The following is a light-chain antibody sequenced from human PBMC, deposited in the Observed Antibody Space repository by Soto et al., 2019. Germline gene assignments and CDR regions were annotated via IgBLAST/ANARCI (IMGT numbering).Light chain of an antibody. J-gene: IGLJ1*01. CDR1: SSDVGGYNY. Sequence: QSALTQPASVSGSPGQSITISCTGTSSDVGGYNYVSWCQQHPGKAPKLMIYDVSNRPSGVSNRFSGSKSGNTASLTISGLQAEXEADYYCSSYTSSSTYVFGTGTKLTVL. V-gene: IGLV2-14*01. CDR3: SSYTSSSTYV. CDR2: DVS.